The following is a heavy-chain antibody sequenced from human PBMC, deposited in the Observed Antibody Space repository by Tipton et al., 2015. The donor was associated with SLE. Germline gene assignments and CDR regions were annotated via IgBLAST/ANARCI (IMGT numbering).Heavy chain of an antibody. CDR1: GFTFSSYG. D-gene: IGHD3-22*01. Sequence: SLRLSCAASGFTFSSYGMHWVRLAPGKGLVWVAVIWYDGSNKYYADSVKGRFTISRDNSKNTLYLQMNSLRAEDMAVYYCAKDENYYDSSGYYVVDCWGQGTLVTVSS. J-gene: IGHJ4*02. CDR3: AKDENYYDSSGYYVVDC. CDR2: IWYDGSNK. V-gene: IGHV3-33*06.